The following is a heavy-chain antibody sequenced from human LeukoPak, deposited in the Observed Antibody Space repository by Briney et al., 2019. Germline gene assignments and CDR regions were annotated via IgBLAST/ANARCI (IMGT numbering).Heavy chain of an antibody. J-gene: IGHJ4*02. CDR2: ISGSGGST. CDR1: GFTFSSYA. V-gene: IGHV3-23*01. Sequence: GGSLRLSCAASGFTFSSYAMSWVRQAPGQGLEWVSAISGSGGSTYYADSVKGRFTISRDNSKNTLYLQMNSLRAEDTAVYYCAKGSGRTGGPSRPYYFDYWGQGTLVTVSS. D-gene: IGHD3-10*01. CDR3: AKGSGRTGGPSRPYYFDY.